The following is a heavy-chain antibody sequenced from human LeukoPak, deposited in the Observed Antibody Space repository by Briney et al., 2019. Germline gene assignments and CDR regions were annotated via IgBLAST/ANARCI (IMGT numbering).Heavy chain of an antibody. V-gene: IGHV1-18*04. J-gene: IGHJ4*02. D-gene: IGHD2-15*01. CDR3: ARGWRSGGSCSLDY. CDR2: LSAYNGNT. Sequence: ASVKVSCKASGYTITSYGISWVRQAPGQGLEWMGWLSAYNGNTNYAQKLQGRVTMTTDTSTSTAYMELRSLRSDDTAVYYCARGWRSGGSCSLDYWGQGTLVTVSS. CDR1: GYTITSYG.